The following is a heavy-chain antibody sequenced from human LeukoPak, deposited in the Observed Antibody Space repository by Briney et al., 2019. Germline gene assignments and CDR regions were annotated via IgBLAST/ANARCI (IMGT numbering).Heavy chain of an antibody. J-gene: IGHJ4*02. CDR3: ATDRSSSSWFDY. V-gene: IGHV3-11*05. D-gene: IGHD6-13*01. CDR1: GFTFSDYY. CDR2: ISSSTSYT. Sequence: GGSLRLSCAASGFTFSDYYMSWIRQAPGKGPEWVSYISSSTSYTNYADSVKGRFTISRDNAKNSLYLQMNSLRAEDTAVYYCATDRSSSSWFDYWGQGTLVTVSS.